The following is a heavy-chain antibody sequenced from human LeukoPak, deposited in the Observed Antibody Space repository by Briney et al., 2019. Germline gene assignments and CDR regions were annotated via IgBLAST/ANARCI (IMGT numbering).Heavy chain of an antibody. J-gene: IGHJ4*02. CDR2: ISSSGSTI. CDR3: AAPRCSGGSCYALSGGDTIEY. V-gene: IGHV3-48*03. D-gene: IGHD2-15*01. Sequence: GGSLRLSCAASGFTVSSNYMNWVRQAPGKGLEWVSYISSSGSTIYYADSVKGRFTISRDNAKISLYPQMNSLRAEDTAVYYCAAPRCSGGSCYALSGGDTIEYWGQGTLVTVSS. CDR1: GFTVSSNY.